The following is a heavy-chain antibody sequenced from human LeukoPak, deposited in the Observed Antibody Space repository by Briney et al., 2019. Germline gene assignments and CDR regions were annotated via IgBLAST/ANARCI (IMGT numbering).Heavy chain of an antibody. V-gene: IGHV1-8*01. CDR1: GYTFTSYD. J-gene: IGHJ6*03. Sequence: ASVKVSCKASGYTFTSYDINWVRQATGQGLEWMGWMNPNSDNTGYAQKFQGRVTMTRNTSISTAYMELSSLRSEDTAVYYCAREGLTYYDILTGYYYYYYMDVWGKGTTVTVSS. D-gene: IGHD3-9*01. CDR3: AREGLTYYDILTGYYYYYYMDV. CDR2: MNPNSDNT.